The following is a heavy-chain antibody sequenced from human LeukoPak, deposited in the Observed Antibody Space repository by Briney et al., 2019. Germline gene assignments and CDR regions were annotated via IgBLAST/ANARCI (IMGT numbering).Heavy chain of an antibody. CDR3: ARGGDNYGYIFDY. V-gene: IGHV3-21*01. J-gene: IGHJ4*02. CDR2: ISSSSIYI. Sequence: PGGSLRLSCAASGFTFSNYWMHWVRQAPGKGLEWVSSISSSSIYIYYADSVKGRFTISRDNAKNSLYLQMNNLRAEDTAVYYCARGGDNYGYIFDYWGQGTLVTVSS. D-gene: IGHD5-18*01. CDR1: GFTFSNYW.